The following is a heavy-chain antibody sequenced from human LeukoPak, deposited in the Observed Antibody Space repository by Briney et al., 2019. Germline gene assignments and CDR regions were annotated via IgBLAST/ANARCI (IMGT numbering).Heavy chain of an antibody. CDR2: IYSGGST. CDR3: ARDSGPGVRGSYYYGMDV. Sequence: GGSLRLSCAASGFTVSSNYMSWVRQAPGKGLEWVSVIYSGGSTYYADSVKGRFTISRDNSKNTLYLQVNSLRAEDTAVYYCARDSGPGVRGSYYYGMDVWGKGTTVTVSS. V-gene: IGHV3-53*01. CDR1: GFTVSSNY. J-gene: IGHJ6*04. D-gene: IGHD3-10*01.